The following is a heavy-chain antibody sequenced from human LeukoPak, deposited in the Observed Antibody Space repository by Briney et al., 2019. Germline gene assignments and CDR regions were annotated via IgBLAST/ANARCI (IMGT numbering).Heavy chain of an antibody. D-gene: IGHD2-21*02. CDR1: GGSISSGSYY. CDR3: ARDAYCGGDCYTYYYYMDV. J-gene: IGHJ6*03. CDR2: IYTSGST. V-gene: IGHV4-61*02. Sequence: MASETLSLTCTVSGGSISSGSYYWSWIRQPAGKGLEWIGRIYTSGSTNYNPSLKSRVTISVDTSKNQFSLKLSSVTAADTAVYYCARDAYCGGDCYTYYYYMDVWGKGTTVTISS.